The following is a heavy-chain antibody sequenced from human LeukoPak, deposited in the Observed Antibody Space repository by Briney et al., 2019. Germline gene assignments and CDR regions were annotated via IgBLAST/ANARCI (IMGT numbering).Heavy chain of an antibody. J-gene: IGHJ3*02. D-gene: IGHD3-9*01. CDR3: ARDARTVLRYFDWLSLDAFDI. Sequence: SLRLSCAASGFTFDDYAMHWVRQAPGKGLEWVSGISWNSGSIGYADSVKGRFTISRDNAKNSLYLQMNSLRAEDTAVYYCARDARTVLRYFDWLSLDAFDIWGQGTMVTVSS. CDR2: ISWNSGSI. CDR1: GFTFDDYA. V-gene: IGHV3-9*01.